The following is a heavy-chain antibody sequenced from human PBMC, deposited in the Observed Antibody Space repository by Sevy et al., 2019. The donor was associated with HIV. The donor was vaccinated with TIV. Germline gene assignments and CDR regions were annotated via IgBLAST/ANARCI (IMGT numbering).Heavy chain of an antibody. CDR2: IYSGGNT. Sequence: GGSLRLSCAASGFTVSSNYMSWVRQAPGKGLEWVSVIYSGGNTNYADSVKGRFTISRDNSKNTLYLQMNSLRAEDTAFYYCARVSVYYYDSSGYYTTGNALDIWGQGTMVTVSS. D-gene: IGHD3-22*01. J-gene: IGHJ3*02. CDR3: ARVSVYYYDSSGYYTTGNALDI. V-gene: IGHV3-53*01. CDR1: GFTVSSNY.